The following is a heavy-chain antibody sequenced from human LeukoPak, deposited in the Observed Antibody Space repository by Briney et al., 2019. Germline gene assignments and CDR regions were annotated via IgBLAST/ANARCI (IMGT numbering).Heavy chain of an antibody. J-gene: IGHJ3*02. V-gene: IGHV1-69*04. CDR3: ARAQMDTAMEDAFDI. D-gene: IGHD5-18*01. Sequence: SVKVSCKASGGTFSSYAISWVRQAPGQGLEWMGRIIPILGIANYAQKFQGRVTITADKSTSTAYMELSSLRAEDTAVYYCARAQMDTAMEDAFDIWGQGTMVTVSS. CDR2: IIPILGIA. CDR1: GGTFSSYA.